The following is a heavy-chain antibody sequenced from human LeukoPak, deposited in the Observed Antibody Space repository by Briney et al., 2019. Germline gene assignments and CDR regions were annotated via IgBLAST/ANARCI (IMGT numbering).Heavy chain of an antibody. Sequence: GESLKISCKGSGYSFTSYWISWVRQMPGKGLEWMGRIDPSDSYTNYSPSFQGHLTISADKSISTAYLQWSSLKASDTAMYYCAIKYYYYYGMDVWGQGTTVTVSS. CDR3: AIKYYYYYGMDV. CDR1: GYSFTSYW. CDR2: IDPSDSYT. V-gene: IGHV5-10-1*01. J-gene: IGHJ6*02.